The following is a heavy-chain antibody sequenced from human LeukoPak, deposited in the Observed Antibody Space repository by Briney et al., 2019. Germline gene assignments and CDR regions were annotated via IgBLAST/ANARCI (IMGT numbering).Heavy chain of an antibody. CDR1: GGSFIGYH. D-gene: IGHD4-23*01. CDR2: INHRGHT. CDR3: ARDPTTVVTLPYYFDF. Sequence: SETLSLTCAVYGGSFIGYHWNWIRQTPEKGLEWIGEINHRGHTNYNPSLESRVTISVDASKNQFSLKLRSVTAADTAVYYCARDPTTVVTLPYYFDFWGPGTLVTVSS. V-gene: IGHV4-34*01. J-gene: IGHJ4*02.